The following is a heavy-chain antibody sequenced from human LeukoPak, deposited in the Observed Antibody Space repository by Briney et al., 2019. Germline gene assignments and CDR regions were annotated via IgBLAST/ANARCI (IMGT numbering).Heavy chain of an antibody. CDR2: IYHSGIS. V-gene: IGHV4-31*03. CDR3: ARGPVRDCSNY. D-gene: IGHD4-11*01. J-gene: IGHJ4*02. CDR1: GGSISGGVYY. Sequence: SSETLPLTCTVSGGSISGGVYYWSWIRQHPGKGLEWIGYIYHSGISYYNPSLKSRLSISLDTSKNQFSLRLSSVTAADTAVYFCARGPVRDCSNYWGQGTLVTVSS.